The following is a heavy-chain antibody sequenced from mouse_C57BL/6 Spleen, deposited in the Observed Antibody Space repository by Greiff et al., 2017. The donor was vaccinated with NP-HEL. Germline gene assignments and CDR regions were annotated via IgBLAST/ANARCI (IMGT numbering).Heavy chain of an antibody. Sequence: QVQLQQPGTELVKPGDSVKLSCKASGYTFTSYWMPWVKRRPGQGLEGIGNINPSNGGTNKNEKLKSKAHLTVDKASSTAYMQLCSLSSEDSAVYYCARSGLPYYFDYWGQGTTLTVSS. V-gene: IGHV1-53*01. CDR2: INPSNGGT. CDR3: ARSGLPYYFDY. J-gene: IGHJ2*01. CDR1: GYTFTSYW.